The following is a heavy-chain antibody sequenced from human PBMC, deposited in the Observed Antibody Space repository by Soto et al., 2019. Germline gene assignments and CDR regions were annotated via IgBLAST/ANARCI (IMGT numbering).Heavy chain of an antibody. CDR2: ISSNGGNT. Sequence: GGSLRLSCAASGFTFSSYAMHWVRQAPGKGLEYVSAISSNGGNTYYADSVKGRFIISRDNSKNTLYLQMSSLRAEDTAVYYCNSGYSSGLDVWGQGTTVTVSS. J-gene: IGHJ6*02. D-gene: IGHD5-18*01. CDR3: NSGYSSGLDV. CDR1: GFTFSSYA. V-gene: IGHV3-64D*06.